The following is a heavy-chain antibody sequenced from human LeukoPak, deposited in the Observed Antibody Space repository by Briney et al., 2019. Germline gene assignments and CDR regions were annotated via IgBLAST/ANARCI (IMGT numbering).Heavy chain of an antibody. V-gene: IGHV4-38-2*02. CDR3: ARLGYYYDSSGYRHTYYFDY. CDR2: IYYSGST. CDR1: GYSISSGYY. D-gene: IGHD3-22*01. Sequence: SETLSLTCTVSGYSISSGYYWGWIRPPPGKGLEWIGYIYYSGSTNYNPSLKSRVTISVDTSKNQFSLKLSSVTAADTAVYYCARLGYYYDSSGYRHTYYFDYWGQGTLVTVSS. J-gene: IGHJ4*02.